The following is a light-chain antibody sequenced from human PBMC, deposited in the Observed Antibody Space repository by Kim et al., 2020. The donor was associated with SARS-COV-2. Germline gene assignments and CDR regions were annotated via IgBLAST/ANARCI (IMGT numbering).Light chain of an antibody. Sequence: IVLTQSPGTLSLSPGERSTLSCRASRSVSSDYLAWFQHKPGQAPRLLMHGASSRATGIPDRFSGSGSGTDFTLTISRLEPEDFAVYYCQQYGSSSLSFGGGSKGDIK. V-gene: IGKV3-20*01. J-gene: IGKJ4*02. CDR1: RSVSSDY. CDR2: GAS. CDR3: QQYGSSSLS.